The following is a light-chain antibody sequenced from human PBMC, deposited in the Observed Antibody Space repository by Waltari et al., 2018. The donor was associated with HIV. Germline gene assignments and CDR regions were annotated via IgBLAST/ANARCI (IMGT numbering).Light chain of an antibody. V-gene: IGLV10-54*04. CDR2: RNN. J-gene: IGLJ2*01. Sequence: QAGLTQPPSVSKGLRQTATPTCTGNSHNVANQGAAWLQQHQGHPPKLLSYRNNNRPSGISERFSASRSGNTASLTITGLQPEDEADYYCSAWDSSLSAVVFGGGTKLTVL. CDR3: SAWDSSLSAVV. CDR1: SHNVANQG.